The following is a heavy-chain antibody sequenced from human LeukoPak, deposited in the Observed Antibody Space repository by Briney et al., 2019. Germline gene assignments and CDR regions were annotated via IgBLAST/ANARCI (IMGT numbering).Heavy chain of an antibody. CDR3: TTDRYYDNSELQFQH. J-gene: IGHJ1*01. D-gene: IGHD3-22*01. CDR1: GFTFSSYS. CDR2: IKRETDGGTI. Sequence: GGSLRLSSAASGFTFSSYSMSWVRQAPGKGLEWLGRIKRETDGGTIDYAAPVKGRFTISRDDSRNTLYLQMDSLKIEDTAVYYCTTDRYYDNSELQFQHWGQGTLVTVSS. V-gene: IGHV3-15*01.